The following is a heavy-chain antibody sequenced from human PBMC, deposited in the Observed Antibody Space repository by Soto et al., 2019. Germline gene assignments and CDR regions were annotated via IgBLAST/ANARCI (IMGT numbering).Heavy chain of an antibody. J-gene: IGHJ5*02. CDR1: GFTFSNYA. V-gene: IGHV3-64*04. Sequence: GGSLRLSCSASGFTFSNYAVHWVRQAPGKGLEYVSGITGSGSSIQYTASVKGRFTISRDNSKNTVYLQMDYLRAEDTAMYYCAKDDVSGDGLWLVSAWGQGTPVTVSS. D-gene: IGHD2-21*02. CDR3: AKDDVSGDGLWLVSA. CDR2: ITGSGSSI.